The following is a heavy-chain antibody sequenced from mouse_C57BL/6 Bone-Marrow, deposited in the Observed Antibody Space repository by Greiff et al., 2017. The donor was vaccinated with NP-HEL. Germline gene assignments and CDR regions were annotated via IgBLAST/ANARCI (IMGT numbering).Heavy chain of an antibody. D-gene: IGHD1-1*01. CDR3: ARNGYGSSYVYYAMDY. J-gene: IGHJ4*01. CDR2: IWSGGST. Sequence: VMLVESGPGLVQPSQSLSITCTVSGFSLTSYGVHWVRQSPGKGLEWLGVIWSGGSTDYNAAFISRLSISKDNSKSQVFFKMNSLQADDTAIYYCARNGYGSSYVYYAMDYWGQGTSVTVSS. V-gene: IGHV2-2*01. CDR1: GFSLTSYG.